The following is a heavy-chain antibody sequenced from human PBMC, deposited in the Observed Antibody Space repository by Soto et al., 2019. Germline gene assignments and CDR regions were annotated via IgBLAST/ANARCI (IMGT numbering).Heavy chain of an antibody. CDR3: ERSSGGNFGLTIEGHNLVAP. D-gene: IGHD1-26*01. V-gene: IGHV1-46*01. J-gene: IGHJ5*02. Sequence: APVKFSSKAPRPPFTSYHNKRLRQVPGQGHEWMGVINPHGGSTAYAQKFKGRVTLTRDTSASTVYMEVSSLTSEDAAMYYCERSSGGNFGLTIEGHNLVAPWGQGTLVSVS. CDR1: RPPFTSYH. CDR2: INPHGGST.